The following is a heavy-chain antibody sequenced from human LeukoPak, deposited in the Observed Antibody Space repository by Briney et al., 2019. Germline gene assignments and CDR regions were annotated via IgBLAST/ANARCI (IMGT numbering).Heavy chain of an antibody. Sequence: PGGSLRLSCAASGFTFSSYAMSWVRQGPGKGLEWVSVISGSGGSTNYAGSVKGRFTISRDNSKNTLYLQMGSLRAEDTAVYYCAKDSFLGWDHFDTSVYLSDYWGQGTLVTVSS. CDR3: AKDSFLGWDHFDTSVYLSDY. D-gene: IGHD3-22*01. J-gene: IGHJ4*02. V-gene: IGHV3-23*01. CDR2: ISGSGGST. CDR1: GFTFSSYA.